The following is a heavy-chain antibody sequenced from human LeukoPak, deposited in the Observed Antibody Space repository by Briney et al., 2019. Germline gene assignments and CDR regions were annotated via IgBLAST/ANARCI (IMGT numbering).Heavy chain of an antibody. D-gene: IGHD6-19*01. CDR3: VRDEHQYFHASSGRFDY. CDR2: IKHDGSEE. V-gene: IGHV3-7*04. CDR1: GFTFSSYW. J-gene: IGHJ4*02. Sequence: PGGSLRLSCAASGFTFSSYWMGWVRQAPGKGLEWVANIKHDGSEEYYVGSVRGRFSISRDNAKSSLYLQMNSLRAEDTAVYFCVRDEHQYFHASSGRFDYWGQGILVTVSA.